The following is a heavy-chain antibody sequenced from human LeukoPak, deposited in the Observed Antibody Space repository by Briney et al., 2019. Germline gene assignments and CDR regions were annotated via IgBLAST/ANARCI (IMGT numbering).Heavy chain of an antibody. J-gene: IGHJ6*03. V-gene: IGHV3-21*01. Sequence: GGSLRLSCAASGFTFSSYSMNWVRQAPGKGLEWVSSISSSSSYIYYADSVKGRFTISRDNAKNSLYLQMNSLRAEDTAVYYCARVGPWVNPDYYYHYMDVWGKGTTVTVSS. CDR3: ARVGPWVNPDYYYHYMDV. CDR1: GFTFSSYS. D-gene: IGHD1-14*01. CDR2: ISSSSSYI.